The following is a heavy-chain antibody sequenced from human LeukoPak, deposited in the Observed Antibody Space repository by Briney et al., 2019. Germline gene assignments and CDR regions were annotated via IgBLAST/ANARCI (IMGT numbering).Heavy chain of an antibody. CDR1: GGSISSGSYC. V-gene: IGHV4-61*02. D-gene: IGHD5-12*01. CDR3: AGYGGYDPYYYYYMDV. CDR2: IYTSGST. Sequence: PSETLSLTCTVSGGSISSGSYCWSWIRQPAGKGLEWIGRIYTSGSTNYNPSLKSRVTISVDTSKNQFSLKLSSVTAADTAVYYCAGYGGYDPYYYYYMDVWGKGTTVTVSS. J-gene: IGHJ6*03.